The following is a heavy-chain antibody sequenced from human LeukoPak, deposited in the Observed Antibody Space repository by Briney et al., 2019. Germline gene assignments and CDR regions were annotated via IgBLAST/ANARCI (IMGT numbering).Heavy chain of an antibody. CDR3: ATLRGSSTAVLDY. D-gene: IGHD2-2*01. Sequence: SETLSLTCTVSGGSISSITSDYWSWIRQPPGKGLEWIGYIHYSGATNYNPSLGSRVTISVDTSKTHFSLRLSYVTAADTAVYYCATLRGSSTAVLDYWGRGTLVTVSS. CDR2: IHYSGAT. V-gene: IGHV4-61*03. J-gene: IGHJ4*02. CDR1: GGSISSITSDY.